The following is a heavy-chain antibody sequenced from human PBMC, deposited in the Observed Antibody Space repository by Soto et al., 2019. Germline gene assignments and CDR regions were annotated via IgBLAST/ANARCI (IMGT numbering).Heavy chain of an antibody. CDR2: INTAGTT. CDR3: ARDWFEDS. J-gene: IGHJ4*02. CDR1: GFTFSTYA. D-gene: IGHD3-9*01. V-gene: IGHV3-23*01. Sequence: EVQLLESGGGLVQPGGSLTLSCAASGFTFSTYAMTWVRKAAGKGLDWVSAINTAGTTYYADSVKGRFTISRHNAKNILFLKMNGLRVDVTAVYYCARDWFEDSWGQVMLVTVSS.